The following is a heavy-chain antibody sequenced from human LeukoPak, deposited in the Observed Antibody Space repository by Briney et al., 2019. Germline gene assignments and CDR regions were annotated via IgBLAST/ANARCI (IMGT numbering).Heavy chain of an antibody. CDR1: GYIFTTYP. J-gene: IGHJ4*02. D-gene: IGHD6-13*01. CDR2: MNADNGGT. CDR3: AREHKYSSSWYPAY. Sequence: GASVKVSCKASGYIFTTYPIHWVRQAPGQRLEWMGRMNADNGGTIYSQKFQGRVTITRDTSASTAYVELSSLTSEDTAVYYCAREHKYSSSWYPAYWGQGTLVTVSS. V-gene: IGHV1-3*01.